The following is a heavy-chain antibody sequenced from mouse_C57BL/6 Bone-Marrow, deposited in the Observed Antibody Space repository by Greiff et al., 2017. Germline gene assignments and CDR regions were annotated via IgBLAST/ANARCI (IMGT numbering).Heavy chain of an antibody. CDR3: AREDDYEGFAY. V-gene: IGHV1-69*01. D-gene: IGHD2-4*01. CDR2: IDPSDSYT. Sequence: VQLQESGAELVMPGASVKLSCKASGYTFTSYWMHWVKQRPGQGLEWIGEIDPSDSYTNYNQKFKGKSTLTVDKSSSTAYMQLSSLTSEDAAVYYWAREDDYEGFAYWGQGTLVTVSA. CDR1: GYTFTSYW. J-gene: IGHJ3*01.